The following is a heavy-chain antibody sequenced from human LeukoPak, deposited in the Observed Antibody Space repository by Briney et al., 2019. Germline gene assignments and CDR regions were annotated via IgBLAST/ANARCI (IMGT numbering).Heavy chain of an antibody. D-gene: IGHD6-6*01. V-gene: IGHV3-30*02. CDR1: GFTFSNYG. CDR2: IQFDGSNK. CDR3: AKVKYSSSPGYFDY. Sequence: GGSLRLSCAASGFTFSNYGMHWVRQAPGKGLEWVAFIQFDGSNKYYADSVKGRFTISRDNSKNTLYLQMNSLRAEDTAVYYCAKVKYSSSPGYFDYWGQGTLVTVSS. J-gene: IGHJ4*02.